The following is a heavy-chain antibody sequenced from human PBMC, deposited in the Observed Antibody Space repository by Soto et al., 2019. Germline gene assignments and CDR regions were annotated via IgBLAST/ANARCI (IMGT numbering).Heavy chain of an antibody. CDR2: ISAHNGNT. D-gene: IGHD1-1*01. CDR1: GYDFTTYG. CDR3: ARGRYGDY. J-gene: IGHJ4*02. V-gene: IGHV1-18*01. Sequence: QVYLVQSGAEVKKPGASVKVSCKGSGYDFTTYGITWVRQAPGQGLEWMAWISAHNGNTDYAPKLQGRVTVTRDTSTSTAYMELRSLRSDDTAMYYCARGRYGDYWGQGALVTVSS.